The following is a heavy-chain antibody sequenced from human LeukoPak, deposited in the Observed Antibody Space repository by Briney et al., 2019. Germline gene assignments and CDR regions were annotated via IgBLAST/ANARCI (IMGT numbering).Heavy chain of an antibody. Sequence: ASVKVSCKASGYTFTSYGISWVRQAPGQGLEWMGWINPNSGGTNYAQKFQGRVTMTRDTSISTAYMELSRLRSDDTAVYYCARARGVDLVDYWGQGTLVTVSS. CDR3: ARARGVDLVDY. V-gene: IGHV1-2*02. D-gene: IGHD3-10*01. CDR2: INPNSGGT. J-gene: IGHJ4*02. CDR1: GYTFTSYG.